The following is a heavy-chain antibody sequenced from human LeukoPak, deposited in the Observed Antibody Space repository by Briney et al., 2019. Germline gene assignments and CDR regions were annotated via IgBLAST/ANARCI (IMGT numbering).Heavy chain of an antibody. CDR2: ISGSGGST. V-gene: IGHV3-23*01. CDR1: GFTFSTYV. J-gene: IGHJ4*02. D-gene: IGHD1-1*01. Sequence: GGSLRLSCAASGFTFSTYVMSWVRQAPGKGLEWVSAISGSGGSTYYADSVKGRFTISRDNSKNTLHLQMNSLGADDTAVYYCAKGNWRYFDYWGQGTLVTVSS. CDR3: AKGNWRYFDY.